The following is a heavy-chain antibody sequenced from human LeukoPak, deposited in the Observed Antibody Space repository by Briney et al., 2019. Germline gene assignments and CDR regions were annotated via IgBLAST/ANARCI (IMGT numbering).Heavy chain of an antibody. CDR3: ARVLSYYGMDV. CDR1: GGSISDYY. J-gene: IGHJ6*02. Sequence: SETLSLTCTVSGGSISDYYWSWIRQPPGKGLEWIGWIFGSGSSNYNPSLKSRLTISVDTSKNQFSLKLTSATAADTAVYYCARVLSYYGMDVWGQGTTVTVSS. V-gene: IGHV4-59*01. CDR2: IFGSGSS.